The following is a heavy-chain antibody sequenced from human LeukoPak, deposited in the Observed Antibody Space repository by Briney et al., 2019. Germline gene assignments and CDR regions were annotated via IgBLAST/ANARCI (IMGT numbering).Heavy chain of an antibody. CDR3: AREYGSGTFD. D-gene: IGHD2-2*01. J-gene: IGHJ4*02. CDR2: AYHDGYYGNSQ. V-gene: IGHV3-33*01. Sequence: GRSLRLSCIASGFTFSSYGMHWVRQAPGKGLEWVAVAYHDGYYGNSQYYADSVKGRFTISRDNSKNTLYLQMNSLRAEDTAVYFCAREYGSGTFDWGQGTLVTVSS. CDR1: GFTFSSYG.